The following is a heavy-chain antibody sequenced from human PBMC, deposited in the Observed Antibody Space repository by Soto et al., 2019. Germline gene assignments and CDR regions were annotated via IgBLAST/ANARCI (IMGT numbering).Heavy chain of an antibody. J-gene: IGHJ6*02. V-gene: IGHV3-13*01. CDR3: ARFPPSGMDV. CDR1: YD. CDR2: IGTAGDT. Sequence: YDMHWVRQATGKGLEWVPAIGTAGDTYYPGSVKGRFTISRENAKNSLYLQMNSLRAGDTAVYYCARFPPSGMDVWGQGTTVTVSS.